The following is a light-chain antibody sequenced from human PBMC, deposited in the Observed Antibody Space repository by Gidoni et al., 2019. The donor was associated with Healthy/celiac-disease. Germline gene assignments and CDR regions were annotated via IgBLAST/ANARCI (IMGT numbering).Light chain of an antibody. CDR2: EGS. V-gene: IGLV2-23*01. CDR1: SSDVGSYNL. J-gene: IGLJ2*01. CDR3: CSYAGSYVV. Sequence: QSALTQPASVSGSPGQSITIYCTGTSSDVGSYNLVSWYQQHPGKAPKLMIYEGSKRPSGVSNRFSGSKSGNTASLTIAGLQAEDEAYYYCCSYAGSYVVFGGGTKLTVL.